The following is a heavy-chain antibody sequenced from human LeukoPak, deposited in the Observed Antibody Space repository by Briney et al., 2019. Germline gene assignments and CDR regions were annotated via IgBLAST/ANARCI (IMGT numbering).Heavy chain of an antibody. CDR3: GRGRQYGSGCSSFDN. CDR2: MNPNSGNT. Sequence: ASVKVSCKASGYTFTSYDINWVRQATGQGLEWMGWMNPNSGNTGYAQKFQGRVTMTRNTSISTAYMELSSLRSEDTAVYYCGRGRQYGSGCSSFDNWGQGTLVTVSS. J-gene: IGHJ4*02. D-gene: IGHD3-10*01. V-gene: IGHV1-8*01. CDR1: GYTFTSYD.